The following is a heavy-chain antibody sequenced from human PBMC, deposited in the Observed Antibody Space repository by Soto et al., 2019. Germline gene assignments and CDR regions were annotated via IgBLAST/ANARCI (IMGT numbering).Heavy chain of an antibody. V-gene: IGHV1-24*01. CDR3: ATEGAAAGTGGYYYYYMDV. CDR1: GYTLTELS. Sequence: QVQLVQSGAEVKKPGASVKVSCKVSGYTLTELSMHWVRQAPGKGLEWMGGFDPEDGETIYAQKFQGRVTMTEDTSTDTAYMELSSLRSEGTAVDYGATEGAAAGTGGYYYYYMDVWGKGTTVTVSS. CDR2: FDPEDGET. J-gene: IGHJ6*03. D-gene: IGHD6-13*01.